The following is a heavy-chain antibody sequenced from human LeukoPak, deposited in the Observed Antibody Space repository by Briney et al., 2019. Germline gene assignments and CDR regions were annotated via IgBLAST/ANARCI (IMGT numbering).Heavy chain of an antibody. CDR1: GGSFSGYY. CDR3: ARGSTRQWRDAFDI. J-gene: IGHJ3*02. D-gene: IGHD6-19*01. V-gene: IGHV4-34*01. Sequence: KPSETLSLTCAVYGGSFSGYYWSWIRQPPGKGLEWIGEINHSGSTNYNPSLKGRVTISVDTSENQFSLKLSSVTAADTAVYYCARGSTRQWRDAFDIWGQGTMVTVSS. CDR2: INHSGST.